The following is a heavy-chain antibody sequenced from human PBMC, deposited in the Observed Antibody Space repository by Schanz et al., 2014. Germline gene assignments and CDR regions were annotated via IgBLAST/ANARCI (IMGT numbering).Heavy chain of an antibody. J-gene: IGHJ4*02. CDR1: GFTFSAYA. CDR3: AKYRGYYRVSGSYRELEY. CDR2: ISASGGTT. Sequence: EAQLLESGGGLVQPGGSLRLSCAASGFTFSAYAMTWVRQIPGKGLEWVSAISASGGTTYYADSVKGRFTISRDNSKNTLYLHMNSLRPEDTAVYYCAKYRGYYRVSGSYRELEYWGQGTLVTVSS. V-gene: IGHV3-23*01. D-gene: IGHD3-10*01.